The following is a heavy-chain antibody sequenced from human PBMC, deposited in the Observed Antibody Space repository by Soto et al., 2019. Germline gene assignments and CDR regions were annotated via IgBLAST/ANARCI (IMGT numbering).Heavy chain of an antibody. CDR2: ITYDGSEI. D-gene: IGHD6-19*01. CDR1: GFTLSCCG. CDR3: AKEQSSGFYRVVDY. J-gene: IGHJ4*02. V-gene: IGHV3-30*18. Sequence: QVQVVESGGGVVQPWRSLRLSCAASGFTLSCCGMHWVRQAPGKGLEWVGVITYDGSEIHYGDSVKGRFTISRDSSENTVYLQMNSLRVEDSAVYYCAKEQSSGFYRVVDYWGQGTLVTVSP.